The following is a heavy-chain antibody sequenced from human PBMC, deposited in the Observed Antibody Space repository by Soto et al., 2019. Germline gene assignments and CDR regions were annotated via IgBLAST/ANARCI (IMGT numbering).Heavy chain of an antibody. Sequence: GGSLRLSCAASGFTFSSYSMNWVRQAPGKGLEWVSYSSSSSRTIYYADSVKGRFTISRDNAKNSLYLQMNSLRAEDTAVYYCAKDNGSGCDWLRVGDASDIWGQGTTVTVSS. D-gene: IGHD5-12*01. CDR2: SSSSSRTI. V-gene: IGHV3-48*01. CDR3: AKDNGSGCDWLRVGDASDI. CDR1: GFTFSSYS. J-gene: IGHJ3*02.